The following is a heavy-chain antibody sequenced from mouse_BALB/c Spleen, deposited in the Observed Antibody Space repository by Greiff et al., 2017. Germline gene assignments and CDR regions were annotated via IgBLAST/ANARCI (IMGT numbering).Heavy chain of an antibody. J-gene: IGHJ2*01. Sequence: VHVKQSGAELVRSGASVKLSCTASGFNIKDYYMHWVKQRPEQGLEWIGWIDPENGDTEYAPKFQGKATMTADTSSNTAYLQLSSLTSEDTAVYYCIAGYDERGYGGQGTTLTVSS. CDR1: GFNIKDYY. V-gene: IGHV14-4*02. CDR2: IDPENGDT. D-gene: IGHD2-2*01. CDR3: IAGYDERGY.